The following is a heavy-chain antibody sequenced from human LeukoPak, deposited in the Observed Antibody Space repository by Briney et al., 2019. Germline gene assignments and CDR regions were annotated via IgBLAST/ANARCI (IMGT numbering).Heavy chain of an antibody. Sequence: SETLSLTCSVSGGSISSYYWSWIRQPPGKGLEWIRYTHYSGNTNYSPSLKSRVTMSVDKSKNQFSLNLSSVTAADTAVYYCARGIADPYSFDSWGQGTLVTVSS. CDR1: GGSISSYY. V-gene: IGHV4-59*12. CDR2: THYSGNT. D-gene: IGHD6-13*01. J-gene: IGHJ4*02. CDR3: ARGIADPYSFDS.